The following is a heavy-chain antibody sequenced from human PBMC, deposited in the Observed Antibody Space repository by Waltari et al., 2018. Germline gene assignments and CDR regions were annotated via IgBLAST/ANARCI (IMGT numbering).Heavy chain of an antibody. Sequence: QVQLVQSGAEVKKPGASVKVSCKASGYTFTSYDINWVRHAPGQGLEWMGWINPNSGGTNYAQKFQGRVTMTRDTSISTAYMELSRLRSDDTAVYYCARGPRMRAAVAGKIGYWGQGTLVTVSS. V-gene: IGHV1-2*02. CDR3: ARGPRMRAAVAGKIGY. CDR1: GYTFTSYD. D-gene: IGHD6-19*01. CDR2: INPNSGGT. J-gene: IGHJ4*02.